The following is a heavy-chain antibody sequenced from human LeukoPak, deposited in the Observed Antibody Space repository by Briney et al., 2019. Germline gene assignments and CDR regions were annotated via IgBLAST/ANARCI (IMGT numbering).Heavy chain of an antibody. D-gene: IGHD1-7*01. CDR3: AKDSGYNCNYQPRKRSRYYFDY. CDR1: GGSISSSHYY. V-gene: IGHV3-23*01. J-gene: IGHJ4*02. Sequence: ETLSLTCTVSGGSISSSHYYWGWIRQPPGKGLEWVSAISGSGGSTYYADSVKGRFTISRDNSKNTLYLQMNSLRAEGTAVDYCAKDSGYNCNYQPRKRSRYYFDYWGQGTLVTVSS. CDR2: ISGSGGST.